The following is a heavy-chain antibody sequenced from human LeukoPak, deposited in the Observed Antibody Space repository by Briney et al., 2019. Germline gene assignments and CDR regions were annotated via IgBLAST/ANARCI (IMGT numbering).Heavy chain of an antibody. CDR1: GFTFSNYD. CDR2: ISYDGTNK. J-gene: IGHJ4*02. CDR3: AKEIDVVY. V-gene: IGHV3-30*18. Sequence: GGSLRLSCAASGFTFSNYDMHWVRQAPGKGLEWVAVISYDGTNKYYADSVKGRFTISRDNSKSTLYLQMNSLRADDTAVYYCAKEIDVVYWGQGTLVTVSS.